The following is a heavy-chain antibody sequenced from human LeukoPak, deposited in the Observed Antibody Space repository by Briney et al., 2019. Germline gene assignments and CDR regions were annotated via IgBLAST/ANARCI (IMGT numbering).Heavy chain of an antibody. V-gene: IGHV4-59*01. Sequence: PSETLSLTCTVSGGSISSYYLSWIRQPPGKGLEWIGYIYYSGSTNYNPSLKSRVTISVDTSKTQFSLKLSSVSAADTAVYYCARAGYRPIDFDYWGQGTLVTVSS. J-gene: IGHJ4*02. CDR3: ARAGYRPIDFDY. CDR2: IYYSGST. D-gene: IGHD3-16*02. CDR1: GGSISSYY.